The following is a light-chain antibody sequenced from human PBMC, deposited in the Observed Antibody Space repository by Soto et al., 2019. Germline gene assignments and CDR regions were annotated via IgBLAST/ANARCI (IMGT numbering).Light chain of an antibody. CDR3: QQYGNSPPNT. Sequence: EIVLTQSPGTLSLSPGERATLSCRASQSVSSSYLAWYQQKPGQAPRLLIYGASSRATGITDRFSGSGSGKDFTLTISRLEPEDFAVYFCQQYGNSPPNTFGQGTKVEIK. V-gene: IGKV3-20*01. CDR2: GAS. CDR1: QSVSSSY. J-gene: IGKJ2*01.